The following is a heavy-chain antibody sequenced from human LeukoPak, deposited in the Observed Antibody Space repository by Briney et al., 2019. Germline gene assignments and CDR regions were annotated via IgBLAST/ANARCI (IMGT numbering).Heavy chain of an antibody. CDR3: VRANQLGIFDY. V-gene: IGHV4-38-2*02. Sequence: SETLSLTCTVSGYSISSGYYWGWIRQPPGKGLEWIGSIYHSGSTYYNPSLKSRVTISVDTSQNQFSLKLSSVTAADTAVYYCVRANQLGIFDYWGQGTLVTVSS. J-gene: IGHJ4*02. CDR1: GYSISSGYY. D-gene: IGHD1-14*01. CDR2: IYHSGST.